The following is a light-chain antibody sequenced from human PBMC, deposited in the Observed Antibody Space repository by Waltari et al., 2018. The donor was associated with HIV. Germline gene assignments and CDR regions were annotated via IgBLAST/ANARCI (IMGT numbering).Light chain of an antibody. V-gene: IGLV2-14*01. Sequence: QSALIQPAAVFGSSGQSITISCPATSSDAGGYDDVAWYQQHPGKAPKLMISDVSNRPSGVSNRFSCSKSGTTASLTISGLQAEDEADYYCSSYAKGTSLRVFGTGTTVTVL. CDR1: SSDAGGYDD. CDR2: DVS. CDR3: SSYAKGTSLRV. J-gene: IGLJ1*01.